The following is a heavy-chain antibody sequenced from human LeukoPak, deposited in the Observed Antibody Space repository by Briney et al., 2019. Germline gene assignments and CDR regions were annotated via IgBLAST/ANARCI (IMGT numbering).Heavy chain of an antibody. CDR2: IYHTGST. J-gene: IGHJ4*02. Sequence: SETLSLTCTVSGYSISSGYYWGWIRQPPGKGLEWIGSIYHTGSTDYNPSLRSRVTMSVDKSKNQFSLKLSSVTAADTAVYYCARDLAVAGTGSACWGQGTLVTVSS. CDR3: ARDLAVAGTGSAC. V-gene: IGHV4-38-2*02. CDR1: GYSISSGYY. D-gene: IGHD6-19*01.